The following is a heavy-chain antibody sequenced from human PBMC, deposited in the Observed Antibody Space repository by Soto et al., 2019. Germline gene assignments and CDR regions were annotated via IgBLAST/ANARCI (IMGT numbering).Heavy chain of an antibody. Sequence: EVRLLESGGGLAQPGGSRRLSCAASGFTFSSSAMNWVRQAPGKGLEWVSSIRVGGGDTFYADSVRGRFNVSRDISRNTRYLPMNSLRAEDTAIYYGAKCSGGTVRTSGWCNWFDPWGQGTLVTVSS. CDR3: AKCSGGTVRTSGWCNWFDP. CDR2: IRVGGGDT. J-gene: IGHJ5*02. V-gene: IGHV3-23*01. CDR1: GFTFSSSA. D-gene: IGHD6-19*01.